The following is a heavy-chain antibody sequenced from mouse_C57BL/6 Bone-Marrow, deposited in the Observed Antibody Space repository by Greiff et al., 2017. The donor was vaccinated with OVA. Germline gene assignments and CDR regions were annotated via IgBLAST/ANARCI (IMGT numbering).Heavy chain of an antibody. CDR1: GYTFTDYN. D-gene: IGHD1-3*01. Sequence: VQLQQSGPELVKPGASVTIPCKASGYTFTDYNMDWVKQSHGKSLEWIGDINPNNGGTIYNQKFKGKATLTVDKSSSTAYMELRSLTSGDTADYYCAIGGSFDDWGQGTTLTVSS. CDR3: AIGGSFDD. CDR2: INPNNGGT. J-gene: IGHJ2*01. V-gene: IGHV1-18*01.